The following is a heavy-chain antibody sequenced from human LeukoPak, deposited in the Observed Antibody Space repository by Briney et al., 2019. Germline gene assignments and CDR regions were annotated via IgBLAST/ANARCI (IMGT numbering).Heavy chain of an antibody. CDR2: IGGSGGGT. CDR1: GFTFSSYA. D-gene: IGHD2-21*02. J-gene: IGHJ4*02. Sequence: GGSLRLSCAASGFTFSSYAMGWVRQAPGKGLEWVSSIGGSGGGTYYADSVKGRFTISRDNSKNTLYLQMNSLRAEDTAVYYCAKDLGGDDHTSAYYFDYWGQGTLVTVSS. V-gene: IGHV3-23*01. CDR3: AKDLGGDDHTSAYYFDY.